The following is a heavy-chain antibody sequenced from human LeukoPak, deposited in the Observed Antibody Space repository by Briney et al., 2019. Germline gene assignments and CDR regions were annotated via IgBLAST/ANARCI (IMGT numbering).Heavy chain of an antibody. Sequence: GGSLRLSCAASGFTFSSYAMSWVRQAPGKGLEWVSVIYSGGSTYYADSVKGRFTISRHNSKNTLYLQMNSLRAEDTAVYYCARGKTIAAAGINYYYYGMDVWGQGTTVTVSS. D-gene: IGHD6-13*01. V-gene: IGHV3-53*04. CDR3: ARGKTIAAAGINYYYYGMDV. CDR2: IYSGGST. CDR1: GFTFSSYA. J-gene: IGHJ6*02.